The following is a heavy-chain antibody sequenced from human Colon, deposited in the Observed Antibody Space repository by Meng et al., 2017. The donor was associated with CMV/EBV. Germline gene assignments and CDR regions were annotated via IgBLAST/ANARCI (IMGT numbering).Heavy chain of an antibody. CDR3: AKDYMSACDS. CDR2: IDWNGGAT. D-gene: IGHD2-21*01. J-gene: IGHJ4*02. CDR1: GFSLYESG. Sequence: LYCAASGFSLYESGMSWVRQVPGKWLEWVDGIDWNGGATQYSESGKGRVTVSRDNAKNSLYLQMSSLRAEYTALYYCAKDYMSACDSWGRGTLVTVSS. V-gene: IGHV3-20*04.